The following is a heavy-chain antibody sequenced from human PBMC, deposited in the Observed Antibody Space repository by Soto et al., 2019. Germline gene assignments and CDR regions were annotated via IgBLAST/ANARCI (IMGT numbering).Heavy chain of an antibody. CDR3: ARSVAVPGAHIDY. CDR1: GGSISGSY. J-gene: IGHJ4*02. CDR2: VYYTGST. Sequence: SESLSITCSVSGGSISGSYWSWIRQSPGKGLEWLGYVYYTGSTNYSPSLRSRVSISVDTSKNEFSLRLSSVTAADTAVYFCARSVAVPGAHIDYWGQGTLVTVSS. V-gene: IGHV4-59*01. D-gene: IGHD6-19*01.